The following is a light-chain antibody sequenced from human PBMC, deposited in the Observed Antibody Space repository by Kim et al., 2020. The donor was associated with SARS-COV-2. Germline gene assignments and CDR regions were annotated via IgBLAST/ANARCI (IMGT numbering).Light chain of an antibody. J-gene: IGLJ2*01. CDR1: SLRSYY. CDR3: NSRESSGNHQVV. V-gene: IGLV3-19*01. Sequence: SSELTQDPAVSVALGQTVRITCQGDSLRSYYASWYQQKPGQAPVLVIYGKNNRPSGIPDRFSGSSSGNTASLTITGAQAEDEADYYCNSRESSGNHQVVF. CDR2: GKN.